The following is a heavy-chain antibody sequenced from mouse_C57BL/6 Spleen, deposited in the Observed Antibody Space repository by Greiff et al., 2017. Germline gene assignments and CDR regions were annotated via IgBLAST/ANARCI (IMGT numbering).Heavy chain of an antibody. D-gene: IGHD2-1*01. CDR3: ARDGNPYAMDY. Sequence: LVESGPELVKPGASVKISCKASGYAFSSSWMNWVKQRPGKGLEWIGRIYPGDGDTNYNGKFKGKATLTADKSSSTAYMQLSSLTSEDSAVYFCARDGNPYAMDYWGQGTSVTVSS. CDR2: IYPGDGDT. CDR1: GYAFSSSW. J-gene: IGHJ4*01. V-gene: IGHV1-82*01.